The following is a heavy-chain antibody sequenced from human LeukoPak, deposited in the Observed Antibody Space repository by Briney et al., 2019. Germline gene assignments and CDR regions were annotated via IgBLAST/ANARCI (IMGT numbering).Heavy chain of an antibody. D-gene: IGHD2-21*02. Sequence: ASVKVSCKASGYTFTSYDISWVLQAPGQGLEWMVWISGYNGNTNYAQKVQGRATMTADTSTSTAYMELRCLRSDDTAVYYCARNSKVTPGYYYYYMDVWGKGTTVTVSS. J-gene: IGHJ6*03. CDR3: ARNSKVTPGYYYYYMDV. CDR2: ISGYNGNT. CDR1: GYTFTSYD. V-gene: IGHV1-18*01.